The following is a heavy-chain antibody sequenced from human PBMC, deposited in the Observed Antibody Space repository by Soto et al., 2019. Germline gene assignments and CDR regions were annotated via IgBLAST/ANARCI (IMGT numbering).Heavy chain of an antibody. CDR1: GYTFTSYA. J-gene: IGHJ4*02. D-gene: IGHD1-1*01. CDR2: INAGNGNT. V-gene: IGHV1-3*01. CDR3: ARDFPQLGPHDY. Sequence: QVQLVQSGAEVKKPGASVKVSCKASGYTFTSYAMHWVRQAPGXRLEWMGWINAGNGNTKYSQKFQGRVTITRDTSASTAYMELSSLRSEDTAVYYCARDFPQLGPHDYWGQGTLVTVSS.